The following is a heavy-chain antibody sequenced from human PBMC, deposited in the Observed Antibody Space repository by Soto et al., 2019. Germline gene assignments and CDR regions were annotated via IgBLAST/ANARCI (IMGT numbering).Heavy chain of an antibody. D-gene: IGHD4-17*01. CDR3: VKDDGDYSFDY. J-gene: IGHJ4*02. V-gene: IGHV3-7*03. Sequence: GGSLRLSCAASGFTFSNYWMSWVRQAPGKGLEWVAKINQGGSEKWSADSVKGRFTISRDNAKNSLYLQLNSLGAEDTAVYYCVKDDGDYSFDYWGQGTLVTVSS. CDR1: GFTFSNYW. CDR2: INQGGSEK.